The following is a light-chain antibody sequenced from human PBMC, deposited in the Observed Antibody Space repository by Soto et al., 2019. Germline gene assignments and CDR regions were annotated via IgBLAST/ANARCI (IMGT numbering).Light chain of an antibody. CDR3: QQYDSSPYT. J-gene: IGKJ2*01. V-gene: IGKV3-20*01. CDR1: QSLTSNY. CDR2: GAS. Sequence: EIVLTQSPGTLSLSPGDRATLSCRASQSLTSNYLAWYQQRPGQAPRLLISGASTRATGIPDRFGGTGSGTDFTLTLSRLEPEDFAVYYRQQYDSSPYTFGQGTKVDIK.